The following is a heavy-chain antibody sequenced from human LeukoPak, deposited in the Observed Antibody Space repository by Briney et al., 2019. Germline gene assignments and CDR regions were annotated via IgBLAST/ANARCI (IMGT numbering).Heavy chain of an antibody. J-gene: IGHJ3*02. CDR1: GYTFTGYY. Sequence: GASVKVSCKASGYTFTGYYMHWVRQAPGQGLEWMGWINPNSGGTNYAQKFQGRVTMTRDTSISTAYMELSRLRSDDTAVYYCARDVARDLSAPSGFDIWGQGTMVTVSS. CDR2: INPNSGGT. V-gene: IGHV1-2*02. D-gene: IGHD3-3*01. CDR3: ARDVARDLSAPSGFDI.